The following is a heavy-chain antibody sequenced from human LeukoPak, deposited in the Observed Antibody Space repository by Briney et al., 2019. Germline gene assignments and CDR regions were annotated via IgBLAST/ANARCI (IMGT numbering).Heavy chain of an antibody. CDR2: IRSSGDST. V-gene: IGHV3-23*01. Sequence: GGSLRLSCAASGFTFPTYTMSWVRQAPGKGLEWVSAIRSSGDSTYYADSAKGRFTISRDNSKNTLYLQMNSLRAEDTALYYCAKGGAVTGMMYFQYWGQGTLVTVSS. D-gene: IGHD6-19*01. CDR1: GFTFPTYT. J-gene: IGHJ1*01. CDR3: AKGGAVTGMMYFQY.